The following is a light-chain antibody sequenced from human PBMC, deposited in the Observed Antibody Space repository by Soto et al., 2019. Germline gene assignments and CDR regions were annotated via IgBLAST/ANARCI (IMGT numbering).Light chain of an antibody. CDR1: QSVNSD. J-gene: IGKJ4*01. V-gene: IGKV3-11*01. Sequence: EIVLTQSPATLSLSPGERANLSCRASQSVNSDLAWYQQKPGQGPRLLIYDASNRATGIPARFSGSGSGTDFTLIISSLEPEDLAVYYCQQRSNWPPAFGGGTKVEIK. CDR2: DAS. CDR3: QQRSNWPPA.